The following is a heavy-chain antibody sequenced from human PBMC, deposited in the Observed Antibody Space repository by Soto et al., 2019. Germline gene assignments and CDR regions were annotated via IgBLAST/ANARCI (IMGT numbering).Heavy chain of an antibody. V-gene: IGHV4-59*01. CDR3: ARGPRDYDSSALSG. D-gene: IGHD3-22*01. J-gene: IGHJ4*02. Sequence: SETLSLTCTVSGGSISSYYWSWIRQPPGKGLEWIGYIYYSGSTNYNPSLKSRVTISVDTSKNQFSLKLSSVTAADTAVYYCARGPRDYDSSALSGWGQGTLVTVSS. CDR2: IYYSGST. CDR1: GGSISSYY.